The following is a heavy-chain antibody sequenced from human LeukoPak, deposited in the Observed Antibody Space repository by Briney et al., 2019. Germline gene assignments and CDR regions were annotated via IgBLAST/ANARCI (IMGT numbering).Heavy chain of an antibody. CDR1: GFTFISYG. J-gene: IGHJ4*02. CDR2: VSSSSSYI. V-gene: IGHV3-21*01. D-gene: IGHD1-1*01. CDR3: ARDQRATASTGSYFDY. Sequence: GGSLRLSFASSGFTFISYGRNGVGQARGKGLDGVSSVSSSSSYIYYADSVKGRFTISRDNAKNSLSLQMNSLRAEDTAVYYCARDQRATASTGSYFDYWGQGTLVTVSS.